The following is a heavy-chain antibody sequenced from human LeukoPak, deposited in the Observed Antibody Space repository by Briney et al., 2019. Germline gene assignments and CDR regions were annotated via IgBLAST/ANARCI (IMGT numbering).Heavy chain of an antibody. Sequence: GGSLRLSCAASGFTVSNYYMSWVSQAPGKGLEWVSVMYSGSRTDYAESVKGRFTISRDNAKNSLYLQMNSLRAEDTAVYYCAELGITMIGGVWGKGTTVTISS. V-gene: IGHV3-53*01. J-gene: IGHJ6*04. CDR3: AELGITMIGGV. CDR1: GFTVSNYY. CDR2: MYSGSRT. D-gene: IGHD3-10*02.